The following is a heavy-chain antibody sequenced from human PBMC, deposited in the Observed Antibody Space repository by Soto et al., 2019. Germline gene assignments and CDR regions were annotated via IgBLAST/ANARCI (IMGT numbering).Heavy chain of an antibody. CDR2: ISAYNGNT. D-gene: IGHD3-22*01. Sequence: ASVKVACKASGYTYTIYGISWVRQAHGQGLEWMGWISAYNGNTNYAQKLQGRVTMTTDTSTSTAYMELRSLRSDDTAVYYCARGLADYYDSSVAFDIWGQGTMVTVSS. V-gene: IGHV1-18*01. CDR3: ARGLADYYDSSVAFDI. J-gene: IGHJ3*02. CDR1: GYTYTIYG.